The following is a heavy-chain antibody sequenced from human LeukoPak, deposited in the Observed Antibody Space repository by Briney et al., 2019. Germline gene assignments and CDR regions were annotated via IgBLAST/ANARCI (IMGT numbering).Heavy chain of an antibody. CDR1: GYSFTSYW. D-gene: IGHD2-2*01. CDR2: IYPGDSDT. CDR3: ARAVVPAATGRYYFDY. J-gene: IGHJ4*02. Sequence: LGESLKISCKGSGYSFTSYWIGWVRQMPGKGLEWMGIIYPGDSDTRYSPSFQGQVTISADKSISTAYLQWSSLKASDTAMYYCARAVVPAATGRYYFDYWGQGTLVTVSS. V-gene: IGHV5-51*01.